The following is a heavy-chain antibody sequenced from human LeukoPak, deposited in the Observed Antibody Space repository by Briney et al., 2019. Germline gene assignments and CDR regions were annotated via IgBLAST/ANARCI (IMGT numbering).Heavy chain of an antibody. CDR1: GFAFSTYG. CDR2: IWYDGGNK. J-gene: IGHJ4*02. CDR3: ARDPEDIDC. Sequence: GGSLRLSCAASGFAFSTYGMHWVRQAPGKGLEWVATIWYDGGNKYYADSVKGRFTISRDNSKNTLFLQMNSLRAEDTAVYYCARDPEDIDCWGQGTLVTVSS. D-gene: IGHD2-15*01. V-gene: IGHV3-33*01.